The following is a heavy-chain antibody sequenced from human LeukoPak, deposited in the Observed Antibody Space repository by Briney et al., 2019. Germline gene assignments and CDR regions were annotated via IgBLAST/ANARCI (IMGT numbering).Heavy chain of an antibody. CDR2: IYPGDSNT. V-gene: IGHV5-51*01. CDR3: ARSRGYNYHFDY. D-gene: IGHD5-18*01. Sequence: GESLKISCKGSGHSFIRYWIGWVRQMPGKGLEWMGIIYPGDSNTRYSPSFQGQVTISADKSISTAYLQWSSLKASDTAMYYCARSRGYNYHFDYWGQGTLVTVSS. CDR1: GHSFIRYW. J-gene: IGHJ4*02.